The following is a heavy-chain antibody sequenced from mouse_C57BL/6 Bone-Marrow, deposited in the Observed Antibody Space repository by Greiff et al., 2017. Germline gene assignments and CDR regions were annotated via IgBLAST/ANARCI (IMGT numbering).Heavy chain of an antibody. J-gene: IGHJ4*01. Sequence: VQLQQPGAELVRPGSSVKLSCKASGYTFTSYWMDWVKQRPGQGLEWIGNIYPSDSETHYNQKFKDKATLTVDKSSSTAYMQLSSLTSEDSAVYYCARYDYYGSSPRAMDYWGQGTSVTVSS. D-gene: IGHD1-1*01. CDR3: ARYDYYGSSPRAMDY. V-gene: IGHV1-61*01. CDR2: IYPSDSET. CDR1: GYTFTSYW.